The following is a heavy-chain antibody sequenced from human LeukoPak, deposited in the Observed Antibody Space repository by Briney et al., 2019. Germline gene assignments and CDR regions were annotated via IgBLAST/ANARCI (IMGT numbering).Heavy chain of an antibody. D-gene: IGHD5-18*01. V-gene: IGHV1-18*01. Sequence: VASVKVSCKASGYTFTTYGISWLRQAPGQGLEWMGWISTYNGDTNYAQKLQGRVTLTTDTSTSTVYMELRSPRSDDTAVYYCARRGSVDTPMSNWEWWHWGQGTLVTVSS. CDR1: GYTFTTYG. CDR2: ISTYNGDT. CDR3: ARRGSVDTPMSNWEWWH. J-gene: IGHJ4*02.